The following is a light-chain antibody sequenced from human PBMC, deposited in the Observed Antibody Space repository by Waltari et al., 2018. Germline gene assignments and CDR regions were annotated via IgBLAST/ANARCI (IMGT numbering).Light chain of an antibody. J-gene: IGKJ4*01. Sequence: EIVLTQSPATLSLSPGERGTPPCTASQSIRNHLAWYQQKPGQAPRLLIYDASSRAIGIPARFSGSGSGTDFTLTISSLEPEDFAVYYCQQRATWPQVTFGGGTKVEI. CDR1: QSIRNH. CDR2: DAS. V-gene: IGKV3-11*01. CDR3: QQRATWPQVT.